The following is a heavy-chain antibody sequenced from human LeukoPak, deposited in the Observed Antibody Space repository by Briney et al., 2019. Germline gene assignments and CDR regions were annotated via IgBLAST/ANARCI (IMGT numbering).Heavy chain of an antibody. D-gene: IGHD6-13*01. Sequence: SETLSLTCTVSGGSISSSSYYWGWIRQPPGKGLEWIGEINHGGSTNYNPSLKSRVTISIDTSKNQFSLKLNSVTAADTAVYFCARGGFRAAAGTALWYWGQGTLVTVSS. CDR3: ARGGFRAAAGTALWY. CDR1: GGSISSSSYY. V-gene: IGHV4-39*07. CDR2: INHGGST. J-gene: IGHJ4*02.